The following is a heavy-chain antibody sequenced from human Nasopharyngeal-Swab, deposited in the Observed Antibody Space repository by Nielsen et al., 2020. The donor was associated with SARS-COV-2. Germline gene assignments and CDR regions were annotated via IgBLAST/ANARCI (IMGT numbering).Heavy chain of an antibody. Sequence: GRSLRLSCAASGFLFDDYSMSWVRQAPGKGLEWVSLINWKGDTPSYAESVKGRFTISRDNSKKSLYLEMNSLRTEDTALYYCTKQNMAPPYYYMDVWGKGTTVTVSS. CDR2: INWKGDTP. D-gene: IGHD2/OR15-2a*01. CDR3: TKQNMAPPYYYMDV. J-gene: IGHJ6*03. V-gene: IGHV3-43*01. CDR1: GFLFDDYS.